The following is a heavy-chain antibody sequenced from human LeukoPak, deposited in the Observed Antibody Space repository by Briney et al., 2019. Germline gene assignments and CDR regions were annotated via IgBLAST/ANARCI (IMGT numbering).Heavy chain of an antibody. D-gene: IGHD6-6*01. CDR1: GGSISSSSYY. CDR2: IYYSGST. Sequence: SETLSLTCTVSGGSISSSSYYWGWIRQPPGKGLEWIGSIYYSGSTYYNPSLKSRVTISVDTSKNQFSLKLSSVTAADTAVYYCARGRVAARPKGSDWGRYWGQGTLVTVSS. CDR3: ARGRVAARPKGSDWGRY. V-gene: IGHV4-39*01. J-gene: IGHJ4*02.